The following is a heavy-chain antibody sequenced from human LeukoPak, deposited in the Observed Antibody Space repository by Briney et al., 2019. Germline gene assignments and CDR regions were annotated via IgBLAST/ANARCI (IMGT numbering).Heavy chain of an antibody. CDR1: GFTSSSYA. CDR3: AKETITFGGVISPYIDY. J-gene: IGHJ4*02. CDR2: ISGSGGST. Sequence: QAGGSLRFSCAASGFTSSSYAMSWVRQAPGKGLEWVSAISGSGGSTYYADSVKGRFTISRDNSKNTLYLQMNSLRAEDTAVYYCAKETITFGGVISPYIDYWGQGTLVTVSS. D-gene: IGHD3-16*02. V-gene: IGHV3-23*01.